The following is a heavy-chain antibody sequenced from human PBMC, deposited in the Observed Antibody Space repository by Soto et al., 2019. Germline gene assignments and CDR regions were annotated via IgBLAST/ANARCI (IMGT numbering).Heavy chain of an antibody. V-gene: IGHV3-23*01. CDR2: ISGSGGST. Sequence: GGSLRLSCAASGFTFSSYAMSWVRQAPGKGLEWVSAISGSGGSTYYADSVKGRFTISRDNSKNTLYLQMNSLGAEDTAVYYCAKERGMPDYCSGGSCYLSSGYWGQGTLVTVSS. J-gene: IGHJ4*02. D-gene: IGHD2-15*01. CDR3: AKERGMPDYCSGGSCYLSSGY. CDR1: GFTFSSYA.